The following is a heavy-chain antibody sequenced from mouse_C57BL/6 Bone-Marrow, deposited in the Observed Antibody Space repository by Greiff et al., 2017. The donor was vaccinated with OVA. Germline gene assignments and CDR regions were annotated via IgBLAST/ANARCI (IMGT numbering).Heavy chain of an antibody. CDR3: AGFDDGYYVYYWYFDV. CDR1: GYTFTDYY. D-gene: IGHD2-3*01. Sequence: VQLQQSGAELVKPGASVKISCKASGYTFTDYYINWVKQRPGQGLEWIGKIGPGSGSTDYNAKFKGKATLTADKSSSTAYMQLSSLPSEDSAFYYCAGFDDGYYVYYWYFDVWGTGTTVTVSS. V-gene: IGHV1-77*01. J-gene: IGHJ1*03. CDR2: IGPGSGST.